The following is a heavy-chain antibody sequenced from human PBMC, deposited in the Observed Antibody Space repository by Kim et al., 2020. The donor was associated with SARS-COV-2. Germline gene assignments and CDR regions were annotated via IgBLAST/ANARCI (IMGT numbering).Heavy chain of an antibody. V-gene: IGHV3-23*01. CDR2: ISDGGGST. CDR1: GFTFGSYA. Sequence: GGSLRLSCEASGFTFGSYAMSWVRQAPGKGLEWVSSISDGGGSTKNADSVKGRFTISRDNSKNTLYLQMNSLRAEDTAVYYCAKNWQKVGLTDGDAFDIWGQGTTVTVSS. D-gene: IGHD1-1*01. J-gene: IGHJ3*02. CDR3: AKNWQKVGLTDGDAFDI.